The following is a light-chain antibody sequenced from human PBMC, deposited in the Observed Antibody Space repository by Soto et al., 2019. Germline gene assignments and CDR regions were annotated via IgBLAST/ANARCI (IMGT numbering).Light chain of an antibody. CDR1: QSVSSY. Sequence: EIGMTQSPGTLSVSPGERATLSCRASQSVSSYLAWYQQKPGQVPRLLTYDPSTRATGIPARFSGSGSGTEFTLTISSLQSEDFAVYYCQHYNTWPYTFGQGTKLEIK. CDR3: QHYNTWPYT. J-gene: IGKJ2*01. CDR2: DPS. V-gene: IGKV3-15*01.